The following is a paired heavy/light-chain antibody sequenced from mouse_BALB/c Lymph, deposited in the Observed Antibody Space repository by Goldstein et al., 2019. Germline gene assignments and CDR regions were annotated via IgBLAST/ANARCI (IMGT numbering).Heavy chain of an antibody. CDR1: GFSLSTSGMG. D-gene: IGHD2-1*01. Sequence: QVTLKESGPGILQPSQTLSLTCSFSGFSLSTSGMGVSWIRQPSGKGLEWLAHIYWDDDKRYNPSLKSRLTISKDTSRNQVFLKITSVDTADTATYYCARRGGNYVDYYAMDYWGQGTSVTVSS. J-gene: IGHJ4*01. CDR3: ARRGGNYVDYYAMDY. CDR2: IYWDDDK. V-gene: IGHV8-12*01.
Light chain of an antibody. V-gene: IGKV19-93*01. CDR1: QDINKY. J-gene: IGKJ4*01. CDR2: YTS. Sequence: DIQMTQSPSSLSASLGGKVTITCKASQDINKYIAWYQHKPGKGPRLLIHYTSTLQPGIPSRFSGSGSGRDYSFSISNLEPEDIATYYCLQYDNLLTFGSGTKLEIK. CDR3: LQYDNLLT.